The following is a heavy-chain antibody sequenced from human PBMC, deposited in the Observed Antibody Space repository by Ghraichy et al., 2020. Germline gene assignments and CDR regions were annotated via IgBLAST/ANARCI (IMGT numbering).Heavy chain of an antibody. CDR1: GFTFDDYT. J-gene: IGHJ6*02. Sequence: GGSLRLSCAASGFTFDDYTMHWVRQAPGKGLEWVSLISWDGGSTYYADSVKGRFTISRDNSKNSLYMQMNSLRTEDISLYYCAKGAGYYYYGMDVWGQGTTVTVSS. CDR2: ISWDGGST. CDR3: AKGAGYYYYGMDV. V-gene: IGHV3-43*01.